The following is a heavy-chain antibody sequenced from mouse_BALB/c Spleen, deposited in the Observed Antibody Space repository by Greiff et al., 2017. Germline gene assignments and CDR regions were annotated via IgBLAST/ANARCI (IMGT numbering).Heavy chain of an antibody. CDR1: GFSLTSYG. D-gene: IGHD1-1*01. V-gene: IGHV2-4-1*01. CDR3: ARNPSITTVVEGYFDV. CDR2: IWSGGST. J-gene: IGHJ1*01. Sequence: VKLVESGPGLVQPSQSLSITCTVSGFSLTSYGVHWVRQSPGKGLEWLGVIWSGGSTDYNAAFISRLSISKDNSKSQVFFKMNSLQADDTAIYYCARNPSITTVVEGYFDVWGAGTTVTVSS.